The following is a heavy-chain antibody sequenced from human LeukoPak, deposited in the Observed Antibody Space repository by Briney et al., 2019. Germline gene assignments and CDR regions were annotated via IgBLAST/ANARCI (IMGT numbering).Heavy chain of an antibody. Sequence: PSETLSLTCTVSGGSISSYYWSWIRQPPGKGLEWIGYIYYSGSTNYNPSLKSRVTISVDTSKNQFSLKLSSVTAADTAVYYCARAPHGGWFDYWGQGTLVTVSS. CDR1: GGSISSYY. CDR2: IYYSGST. D-gene: IGHD6-19*01. J-gene: IGHJ4*02. V-gene: IGHV4-59*01. CDR3: ARAPHGGWFDY.